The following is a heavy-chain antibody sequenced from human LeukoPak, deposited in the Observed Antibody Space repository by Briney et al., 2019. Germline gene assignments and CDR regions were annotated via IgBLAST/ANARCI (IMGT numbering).Heavy chain of an antibody. D-gene: IGHD3-10*01. CDR1: GGSFSGYY. CDR2: INHSGST. CDR3: ARTTRGVTRNVPLEPYYFDY. V-gene: IGHV4-34*01. Sequence: SETLSLTCAVYGGSFSGYYWSWIRQPPGEGLEWIGEINHSGSTNYNPSLKSRVTISVDTSKNQFSLKLSSVTAADTAVYYCARTTRGVTRNVPLEPYYFDYWGQGTLVTVSS. J-gene: IGHJ4*02.